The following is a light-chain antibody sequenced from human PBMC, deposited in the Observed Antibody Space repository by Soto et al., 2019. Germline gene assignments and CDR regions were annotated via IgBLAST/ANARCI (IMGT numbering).Light chain of an antibody. Sequence: QSALTQPPSASGTPGQRVTISCSGSSSNIGSNYVYWYQQLPGTAPKLPIYRNNQRPSGVPDRFSGSKSGTSASLAISGLRSEDEADYYCAAWDDSLSAFYVFGTGTRSPS. CDR2: RNN. CDR3: AAWDDSLSAFYV. CDR1: SSNIGSNY. J-gene: IGLJ1*01. V-gene: IGLV1-47*01.